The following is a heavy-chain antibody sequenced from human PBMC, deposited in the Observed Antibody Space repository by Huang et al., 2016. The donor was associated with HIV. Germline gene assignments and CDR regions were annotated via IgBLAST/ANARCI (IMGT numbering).Heavy chain of an antibody. D-gene: IGHD3-16*01. Sequence: QIRLVQSGAEVKKPGASVRVSCQASGYAFSDYGLRWVRQAAGQGPEWGGWISASNGWTNYGQRFQCRVTLTTDTSTTTVYMDLRSLRSDDTSVYYCARDPKYHSFPYFRQRRGIEIWGQGTVVTVSS. CDR2: ISASNGWT. CDR3: ARDPKYHSFPYFRQRRGIEI. V-gene: IGHV1-18*04. CDR1: GYAFSDYG. J-gene: IGHJ3*02.